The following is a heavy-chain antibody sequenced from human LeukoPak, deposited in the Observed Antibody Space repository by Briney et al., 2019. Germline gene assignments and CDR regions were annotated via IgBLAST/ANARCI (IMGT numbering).Heavy chain of an antibody. CDR3: ARHSAPTMVRGVNYYYYYMDV. Sequence: SETLSLTCTVSGGSISSYYWNWIRQPPGKGLEWIGYIYYSGSTNYNPSLKSRVTISVDTSKNQCSLKPSSVTAADTAVYYCARHSAPTMVRGVNYYYYYMDVWGKGTTVTVSS. CDR1: GGSISSYY. J-gene: IGHJ6*03. V-gene: IGHV4-59*08. CDR2: IYYSGST. D-gene: IGHD3-10*01.